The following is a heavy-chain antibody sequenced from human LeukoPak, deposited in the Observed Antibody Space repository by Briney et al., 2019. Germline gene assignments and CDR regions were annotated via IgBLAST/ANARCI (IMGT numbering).Heavy chain of an antibody. CDR2: INPNSGGT. V-gene: IGHV1-2*02. Sequence: EASVKVSCKASGYTFTGYYMHWVRQAPGQGLEWMGWINPNSGGTNYAQKFQGRVTMTRDTSISTAYMELSRLRSDDTAVYYCAREFHYDILTGYYIVVYFDYWGQGTLVTVSS. D-gene: IGHD3-9*01. J-gene: IGHJ4*02. CDR1: GYTFTGYY. CDR3: AREFHYDILTGYYIVVYFDY.